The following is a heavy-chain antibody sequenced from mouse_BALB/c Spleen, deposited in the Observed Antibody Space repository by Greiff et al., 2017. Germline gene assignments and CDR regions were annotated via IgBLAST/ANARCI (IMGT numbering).Heavy chain of an antibody. CDR3: ARPDGYDGDYYAMDY. J-gene: IGHJ4*01. V-gene: IGHV1-9*01. D-gene: IGHD2-2*01. CDR1: GYTFSSYW. Sequence: QVQLQQSGAELMKPGASVKISCKATGYTFSSYWIEWVKQRPGHGLEWIGEILPGSGSTNYNEKFKGKATFTADTSSNTAYMQLSSLTSEDSAVYYCARPDGYDGDYYAMDYWGQGTSVTVSS. CDR2: ILPGSGST.